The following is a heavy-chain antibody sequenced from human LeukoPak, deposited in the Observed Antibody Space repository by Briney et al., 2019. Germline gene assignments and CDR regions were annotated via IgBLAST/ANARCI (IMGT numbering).Heavy chain of an antibody. CDR3: AQGFSSGWYPY. J-gene: IGHJ4*02. D-gene: IGHD6-19*01. CDR2: ISDSGGNT. CDR1: GFTFSSFA. Sequence: GGSLRLSCAASGFTFSSFAMSWVRQAPGKGLERVSAISDSGGNTYYADSVKGRFTISRDNSRNTLYLQMNSLRAEDTAVYYCAQGFSSGWYPYWGQGSLVSVSS. V-gene: IGHV3-23*01.